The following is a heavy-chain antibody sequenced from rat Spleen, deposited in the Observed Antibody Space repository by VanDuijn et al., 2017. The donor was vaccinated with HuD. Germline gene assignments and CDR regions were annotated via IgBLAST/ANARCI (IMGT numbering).Heavy chain of an antibody. CDR3: TTYSDYATSPFAF. V-gene: IGHV5-35*01. J-gene: IGHJ3*01. D-gene: IGHD1-6*01. CDR1: GFTFSGNW. Sequence: EVELVESGGGLIQPGSPLKLSCVASGFTFSGNWLNWIRQAPGKGLEWVASIYLDGSTTYYPDTVKGRFTLSRDNAKSTLYLQMGSLRSEDTATYYCTTYSDYATSPFAFWGRGALVTVSS. CDR2: IYLDGSTT.